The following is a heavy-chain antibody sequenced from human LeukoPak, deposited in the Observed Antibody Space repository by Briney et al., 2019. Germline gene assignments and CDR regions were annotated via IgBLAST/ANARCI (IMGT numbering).Heavy chain of an antibody. Sequence: QPGGSLRLSCAASGFTFSTNWMHWVRQAPGKGLVWVSQINSDGSSTNYTDSVKGRFTISRDNAKNTLYLQMNSLRAEDTAVYYCAKGPYYESWEAAFDIWGQGTMVTVSS. CDR2: INSDGSST. V-gene: IGHV3-74*01. J-gene: IGHJ3*02. CDR3: AKGPYYESWEAAFDI. D-gene: IGHD3-3*01. CDR1: GFTFSTNW.